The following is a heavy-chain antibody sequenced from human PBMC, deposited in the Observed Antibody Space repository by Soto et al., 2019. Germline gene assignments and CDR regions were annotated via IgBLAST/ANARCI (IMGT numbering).Heavy chain of an antibody. CDR1: GGSISSYY. CDR2: IYYSGST. J-gene: IGHJ5*02. V-gene: IGHV4-59*08. Sequence: SETLSLTCTVSGGSISSYYWSWIRQPPGKGLEWIGYIYYSGSTNYNPSLKSRVTISVDTSKNQFSLKLSSVTAADTAVYYCARFLTTVLDPLNWFDPWGQGTMVTVSS. D-gene: IGHD3-3*01. CDR3: ARFLTTVLDPLNWFDP.